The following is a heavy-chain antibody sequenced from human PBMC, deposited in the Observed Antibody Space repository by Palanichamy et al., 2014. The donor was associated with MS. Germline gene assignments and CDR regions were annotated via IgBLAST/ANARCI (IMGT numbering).Heavy chain of an antibody. CDR1: IHLPAYY. Sequence: QVQLVQSGAEGKEPGGLSEGLLQGFWIHLPAYYISWVRQAPGQGLEWMGWINPNSGGTNYAQNFRGRVTMTRDTSISTAYMELSGLTSDDTAVYYCTRVPYYYDTNGFPPPFDSWGQGALVTVSS. CDR3: TRVPYYYDTNGFPPPFDS. V-gene: IGHV1-2*02. D-gene: IGHD3-22*01. CDR2: INPNSGGT. J-gene: IGHJ4*02.